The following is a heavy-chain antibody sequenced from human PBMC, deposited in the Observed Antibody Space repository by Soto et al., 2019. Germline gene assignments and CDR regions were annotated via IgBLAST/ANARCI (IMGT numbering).Heavy chain of an antibody. J-gene: IGHJ3*02. Sequence: ASVKVSCKASGYTFTSDGISWVRQAPGQGLEWMGWISAYNGNTNYAQKLQGRVTMTTDTSTSTAYMELRSLRSDDTAVYYCARARTWGGGENAFDIWGQGTMVTVSS. CDR3: ARARTWGGGENAFDI. CDR2: ISAYNGNT. D-gene: IGHD3-16*01. V-gene: IGHV1-18*04. CDR1: GYTFTSDG.